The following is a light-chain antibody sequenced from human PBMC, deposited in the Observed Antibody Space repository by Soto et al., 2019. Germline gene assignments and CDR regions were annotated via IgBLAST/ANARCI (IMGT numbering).Light chain of an antibody. CDR3: QQYGNSPPYT. V-gene: IGKV3-20*01. J-gene: IGKJ2*01. CDR2: DTS. Sequence: EIVLTQSPGTLSLSPGERATLSCRASQTTSDSYLGWYQQKPGQAPRLLIYDTSNRATSIPDRFSGSGSGTDFTLTISRLEPEDFAVYYCQQYGNSPPYTFGQGTTLEI. CDR1: QTTSDSY.